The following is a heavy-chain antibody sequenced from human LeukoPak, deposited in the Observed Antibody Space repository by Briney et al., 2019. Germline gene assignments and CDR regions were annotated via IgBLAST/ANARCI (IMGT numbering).Heavy chain of an antibody. J-gene: IGHJ3*02. Sequence: KPGGSLRLSCAASEFPFSDYYMSWIRQAPGKGLEWVSYISSSSSYTKYADSVKGRFTISRDNARNSLYLQMNSLRAEDTAVYYCLPLLSRPYVEDGFDIWGQGTMVTVSS. CDR1: EFPFSDYY. D-gene: IGHD2/OR15-2a*01. CDR2: ISSSSSYT. V-gene: IGHV3-11*06. CDR3: LPLLSRPYVEDGFDI.